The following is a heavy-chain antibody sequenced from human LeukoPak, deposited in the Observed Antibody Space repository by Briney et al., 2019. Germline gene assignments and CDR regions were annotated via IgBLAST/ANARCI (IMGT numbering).Heavy chain of an antibody. CDR1: GFTFSRYW. D-gene: IGHD4-17*01. V-gene: IGHV3-7*03. J-gene: IGHJ4*02. CDR2: IKQDGSEK. Sequence: GGSLRLSCAASGFTFSRYWMSWVRQAPGKGLEWVANIKQDGSEKYYVDSVKGRFTISRDNAKNSLYLQMNSLRAEDTAVYYCAKLTTATQTYWGQGTLVTVSS. CDR3: AKLTTATQTY.